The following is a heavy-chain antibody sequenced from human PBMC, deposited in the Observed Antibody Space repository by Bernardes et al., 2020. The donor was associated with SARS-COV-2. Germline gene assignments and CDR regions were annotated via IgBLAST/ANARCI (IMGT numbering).Heavy chain of an antibody. D-gene: IGHD3-10*01. CDR1: GYTLPELS. Sequence: ASVKVSCKVSGYTLPELSMHWVRQAPGKGLEWMGGFDPEDGETIYAQKFQGRVTMTEDTSTDTAYMELSSLRSEDTAVYYCATTSPLLWFGVSWFDPWGQGTLVTVSS. V-gene: IGHV1-24*01. CDR2: FDPEDGET. J-gene: IGHJ5*02. CDR3: ATTSPLLWFGVSWFDP.